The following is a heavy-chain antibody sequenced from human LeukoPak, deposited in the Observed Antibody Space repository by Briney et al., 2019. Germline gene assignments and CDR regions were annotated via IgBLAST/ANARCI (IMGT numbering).Heavy chain of an antibody. D-gene: IGHD5-12*01. CDR2: IYYSGST. CDR1: GYSISSRSF. Sequence: SETLSLTCTVSGYSISSRSFWGWIRQPPGKGLEWIGYIYYSGSTNYNPSLKSRVTISVDTSKNQFSLKLSSVTAADTAMYYCARVSGYDWESFYDYWGQGSLVTVSS. CDR3: ARVSGYDWESFYDY. J-gene: IGHJ4*02. V-gene: IGHV4-59*01.